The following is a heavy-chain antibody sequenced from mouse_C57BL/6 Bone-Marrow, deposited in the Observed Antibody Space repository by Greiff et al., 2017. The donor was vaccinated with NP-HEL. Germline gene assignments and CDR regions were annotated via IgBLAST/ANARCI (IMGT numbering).Heavy chain of an antibody. J-gene: IGHJ2*01. CDR2: INPNNGGT. D-gene: IGHD1-1*01. CDR3: ARIRVEGFDY. CDR1: GYTFTDYY. V-gene: IGHV1-26*01. Sequence: VQLQQSGPELVKPGASVKISCKASGYTFTDYYMNWVKQSHGKSLEWIGDINPNNGGTSYNQKFKGKATLTVDKSSSTAYMELRSLTSEDSAVYYCARIRVEGFDYWGQGTTLTVSS.